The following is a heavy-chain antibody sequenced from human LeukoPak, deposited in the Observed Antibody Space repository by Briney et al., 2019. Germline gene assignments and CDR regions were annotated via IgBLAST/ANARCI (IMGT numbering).Heavy chain of an antibody. CDR2: IIPIFGTA. CDR1: GGTFSSYA. Sequence: ASVKVSCKASGGTFSSYAISWVRQAPGQGLEWMGGIIPIFGTANYAQKFQGRVTITADESTSTAYMELSSLRSEDTAVYYCARDPYSSSWPPNNFEYYYYGMDVWGQGTTVTVSS. V-gene: IGHV1-69*13. J-gene: IGHJ6*02. D-gene: IGHD6-13*01. CDR3: ARDPYSSSWPPNNFEYYYYGMDV.